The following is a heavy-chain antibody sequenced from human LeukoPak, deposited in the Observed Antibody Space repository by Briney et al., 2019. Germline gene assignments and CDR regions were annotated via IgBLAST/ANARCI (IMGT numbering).Heavy chain of an antibody. CDR1: GGSFSGYY. V-gene: IGHV4-34*01. CDR2: INHSGST. J-gene: IGHJ4*02. CDR3: ARGVPDIVVVPAAPGGTVTTSYFDY. Sequence: PSETLSLTCAVYGGSFSGYYWSWIRQPPGKGLEWIGEINHSGSTNYNPSLKSRVTISVDTSKNQFSLKLSSVTAADTAVYYCARGVPDIVVVPAAPGGTVTTSYFDYWGQGTLVTVSS. D-gene: IGHD2-2*01.